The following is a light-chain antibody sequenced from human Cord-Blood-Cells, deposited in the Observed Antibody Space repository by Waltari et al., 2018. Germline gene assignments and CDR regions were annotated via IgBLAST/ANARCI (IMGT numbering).Light chain of an antibody. CDR2: GAS. V-gene: IGKV3-20*01. CDR1: KSVSSSY. CDR3: QQYGSSPDS. J-gene: IGKJ2*03. Sequence: LSLSPGERATLSCRARKSVSSSYLAWYQQKPGQAPRLLIYGASSRATGIPDRFSGSGSGTDFTLTISRLEPEDFAVYYCQQYGSSPDSFGQGTKLEI.